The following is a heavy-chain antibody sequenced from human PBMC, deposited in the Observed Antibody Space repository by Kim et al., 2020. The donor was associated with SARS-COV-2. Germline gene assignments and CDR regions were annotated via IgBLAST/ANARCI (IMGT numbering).Heavy chain of an antibody. CDR2: ISYDGSNK. Sequence: GGSLRLSCAASGFTFSSYGMHWVRQAPGKGLEWVAVISYDGSNKYYADSMKGRFTISRDNSKNTLYLQMNSLRAEDTAVYYCARGDCSSTSCYSDYYGMDVWGQGTTVTVSS. J-gene: IGHJ6*02. D-gene: IGHD2-2*01. CDR1: GFTFSSYG. V-gene: IGHV3-30*03. CDR3: ARGDCSSTSCYSDYYGMDV.